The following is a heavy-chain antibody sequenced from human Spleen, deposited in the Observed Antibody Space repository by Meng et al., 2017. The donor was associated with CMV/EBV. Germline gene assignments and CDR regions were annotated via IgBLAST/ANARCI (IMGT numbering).Heavy chain of an antibody. J-gene: IGHJ6*02. CDR3: ARRRLYYYGMDV. Sequence: GESLKISCAASGFTFSSYNMNWVRQAPGKGLEWVSSISSSSSYIFYADSVKGRFTISRDNAENSLYLQMNSLRAEDTAVYYCARRRLYYYGMDVWGRGTTVTVSS. CDR1: GFTFSSYN. V-gene: IGHV3-21*01. CDR2: ISSSSSYI.